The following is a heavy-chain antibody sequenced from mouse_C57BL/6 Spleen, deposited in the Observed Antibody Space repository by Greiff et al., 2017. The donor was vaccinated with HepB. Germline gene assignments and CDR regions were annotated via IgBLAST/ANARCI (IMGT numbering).Heavy chain of an antibody. V-gene: IGHV1-82*01. CDR1: GYAFSSSW. CDR2: IYPGDGDT. Sequence: VQLQQSGPELVKPGASVKISCKASGYAFSSSWMNWVKQRPGKGLEWIGRIYPGDGDTNYNGKFKGKATLTADKSSSTAYMQLSSLTSEDSAVYCCAVTGTGYAMDYWGQGTSVTVSS. D-gene: IGHD4-1*01. CDR3: AVTGTGYAMDY. J-gene: IGHJ4*01.